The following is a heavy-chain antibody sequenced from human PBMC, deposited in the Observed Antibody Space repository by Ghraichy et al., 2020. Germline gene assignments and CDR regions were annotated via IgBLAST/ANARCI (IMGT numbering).Heavy chain of an antibody. J-gene: IGHJ4*02. Sequence: ASVKVSCKASGYTFTSYAMHWVRQAPGQRLEWMGWINAGNGNTKYSQKFQGRVTITRDTSASTAYMELSSLRSEDTAVYYCARVIGTGRHLIYFDYWGQGTLVTVSS. CDR3: ARVIGTGRHLIYFDY. D-gene: IGHD7-27*01. V-gene: IGHV1-3*01. CDR1: GYTFTSYA. CDR2: INAGNGNT.